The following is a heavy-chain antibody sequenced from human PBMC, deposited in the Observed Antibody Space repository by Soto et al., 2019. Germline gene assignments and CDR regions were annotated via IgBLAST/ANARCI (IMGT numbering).Heavy chain of an antibody. D-gene: IGHD4-17*01. CDR1: GFTFSTYA. CDR2: LTPSGGET. Sequence: GSLRLSCVASGFTFSTYAMSWVRQAPGKGLEWVSALTPSGGETYYADSVKGRFTISRDNSMNALYLQMNSLRIEDTAVYYCAHPRGYGVFDAYDIWGQGTMVTVSS. V-gene: IGHV3-23*01. J-gene: IGHJ3*02. CDR3: AHPRGYGVFDAYDI.